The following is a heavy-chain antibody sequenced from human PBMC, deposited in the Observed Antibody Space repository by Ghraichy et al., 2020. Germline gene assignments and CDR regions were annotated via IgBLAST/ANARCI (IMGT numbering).Heavy chain of an antibody. CDR2: IYHSGTT. D-gene: IGHD4-11*01. CDR3: ARTNPGLTTALAYHYGMDI. J-gene: IGHJ6*02. V-gene: IGHV4-61*01. CDR1: GGSVTTGTYY. Sequence: SETLSLTCTVSGGSVTTGTYYWSWIRQPPGKGLEWIGYIYHSGTTNYNSSLTSRVTISIDTSKNQFSLRLTSVTAADTAVYYCARTNPGLTTALAYHYGMDIWGQGTTVTVSS.